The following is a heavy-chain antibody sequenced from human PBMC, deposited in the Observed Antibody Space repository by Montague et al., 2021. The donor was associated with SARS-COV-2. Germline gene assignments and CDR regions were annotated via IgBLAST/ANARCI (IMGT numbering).Heavy chain of an antibody. Sequence: SETLSLTCTVSGGSISSRRYYWGWIRQPPGKGLEWLGSKYYRGSTYSNPSLKSRVTISVDTSKNQFSLNLSSVTAADTAVYYCARLLWGGSGGNYNVFDFWGQGSMVAVSS. J-gene: IGHJ4*03. V-gene: IGHV4-39*01. CDR1: GGSISSRRYY. CDR2: KYYRGST. CDR3: ARLLWGGSGGNYNVFDF. D-gene: IGHD3-10*01.